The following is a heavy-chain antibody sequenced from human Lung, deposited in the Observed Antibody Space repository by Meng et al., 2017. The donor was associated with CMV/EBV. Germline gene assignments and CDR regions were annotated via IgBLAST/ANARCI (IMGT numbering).Heavy chain of an antibody. CDR1: GFSLTTVGVG. V-gene: IGHV2-5*01. J-gene: IGHJ6*02. Sequence: SGPTLVKPTETLTLTCTFSGFSLTTVGVGVGWIRQPPGKALEWLGVIYWNDDRRYNPSLQSRLALTKETSKNLVFLTLTNVDPADTATYFCGNRRDSYDYSGLDVWXQGTTVXVSS. CDR2: IYWNDDR. D-gene: IGHD3-16*01. CDR3: GNRRDSYDYSGLDV.